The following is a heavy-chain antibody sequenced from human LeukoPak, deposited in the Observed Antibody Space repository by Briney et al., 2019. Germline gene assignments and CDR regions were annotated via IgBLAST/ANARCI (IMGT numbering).Heavy chain of an antibody. CDR3: ARGKEVATITSPYDY. CDR1: GFTFTDYY. CDR2: LNPNSGVT. V-gene: IGHV1-2*02. D-gene: IGHD5-12*01. Sequence: ASVKVSCKASGFTFTDYYMHWVRQDPGQGLEWMGWLNPNSGVTNYAQKFQGRVTMTRDTSISTTYMELSRLRSDDTAVYYCARGKEVATITSPYDYWGQGTLVTVSS. J-gene: IGHJ4*02.